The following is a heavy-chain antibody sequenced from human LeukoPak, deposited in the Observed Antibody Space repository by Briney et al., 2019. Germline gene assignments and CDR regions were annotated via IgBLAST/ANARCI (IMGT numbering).Heavy chain of an antibody. CDR1: GGSISSGSYY. Sequence: SQTLSLTCTVSGGSISSGSYYWSWIRQPAGKGLEWIRRNYTSGSTNYNPSLKSRVTISLDTSKNQFSLKLSSVTAAATAVYYCASLQKPGWFDPWGQGTLVTVSS. V-gene: IGHV4-61*02. CDR3: ASLQKPGWFDP. J-gene: IGHJ5*02. D-gene: IGHD4-11*01. CDR2: NYTSGST.